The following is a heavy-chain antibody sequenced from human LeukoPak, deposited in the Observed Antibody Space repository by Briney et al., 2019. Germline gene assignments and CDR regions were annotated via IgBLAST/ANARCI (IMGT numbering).Heavy chain of an antibody. D-gene: IGHD2-15*01. Sequence: SETLSLTCIVSGGSISSGGYYWSWIRQHPGKGLEWIGYIYYSGSTYYNPSLKSRVTISVDTSKNQFSLKLSSVTAADTAVYYCARDLGYEGAFDIWGQGTMVTVSS. CDR3: ARDLGYEGAFDI. V-gene: IGHV4-31*03. CDR1: GGSISSGGYY. J-gene: IGHJ3*02. CDR2: IYYSGST.